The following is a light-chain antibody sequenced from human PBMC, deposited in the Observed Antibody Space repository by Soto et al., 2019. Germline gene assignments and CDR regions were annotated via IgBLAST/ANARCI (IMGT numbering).Light chain of an antibody. CDR3: QQRSNWPPIT. Sequence: EIVLTHSPGTLSLSPWEIATLSCRASQSVSSSYLAWYQQKPGQPPRLLIYGASSRATGIPDRFIGSGSGTDFTLTISRLEPEDFAVYYCQQRSNWPPITFGQGTRLEIK. V-gene: IGKV3D-20*02. CDR1: QSVSSSY. J-gene: IGKJ5*01. CDR2: GAS.